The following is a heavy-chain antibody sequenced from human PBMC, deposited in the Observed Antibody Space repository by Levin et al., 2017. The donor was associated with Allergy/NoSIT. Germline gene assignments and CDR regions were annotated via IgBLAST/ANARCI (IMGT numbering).Heavy chain of an antibody. D-gene: IGHD3-22*01. CDR2: FYYSGNI. Sequence: SETLSLTCTVSGGSVSSSSYYWGWIRQPPGKGLEWIGCFYYSGNIYYNPSLKSRVTISVDTSKNQFSLKLSSVTAADTAVYYCARGYDSSGYPLDYWGQGTLVTVSS. CDR1: GGSVSSSSYY. CDR3: ARGYDSSGYPLDY. V-gene: IGHV4-39*07. J-gene: IGHJ4*02.